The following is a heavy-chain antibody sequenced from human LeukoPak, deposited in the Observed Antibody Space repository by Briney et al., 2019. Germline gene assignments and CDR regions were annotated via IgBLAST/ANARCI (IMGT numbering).Heavy chain of an antibody. D-gene: IGHD2-8*01. Sequence: PGGSLRLSCAASGFTFSSYAVSWVRQAPGKGLEWVSSISGSGGSTYSADSAKGRFTISRDNSKNTLYLQMNGLRAEDTALYYCAKDRSCTNDICHGDFDYWGQGTLVTVSS. CDR1: GFTFSSYA. CDR3: AKDRSCTNDICHGDFDY. CDR2: ISGSGGST. V-gene: IGHV3-23*01. J-gene: IGHJ4*02.